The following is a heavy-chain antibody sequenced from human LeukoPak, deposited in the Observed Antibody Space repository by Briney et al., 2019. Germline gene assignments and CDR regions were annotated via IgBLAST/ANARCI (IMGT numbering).Heavy chain of an antibody. CDR3: ARRDDYGDFDY. J-gene: IGHJ4*02. V-gene: IGHV3-74*01. CDR2: INPDSSST. Sequence: GGSLRLSCAASGFTFSNYWIHWVRQAPGKGLVWVSGINPDSSSTIYADSVKGRFTISRDNAKNTLYLQMNSLRAEDTAVYYCARRDDYGDFDYWGQGTLVTVSS. D-gene: IGHD4-17*01. CDR1: GFTFSNYW.